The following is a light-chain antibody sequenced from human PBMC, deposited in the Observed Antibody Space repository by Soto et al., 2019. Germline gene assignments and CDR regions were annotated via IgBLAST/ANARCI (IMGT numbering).Light chain of an antibody. CDR1: SSDVGSSNG. CDR2: DVS. V-gene: IGLV2-18*02. Sequence: ALTQPPSVSGSPGQSVAISFTGTSSDVGSSNGVSWYQQPPGTAPKLMIYDVSNRPSGVPDRFSGSKSGNTASLTISGLQAEDEADYYCSSYTSSSTYVFGTGTKVTVL. J-gene: IGLJ1*01. CDR3: SSYTSSSTYV.